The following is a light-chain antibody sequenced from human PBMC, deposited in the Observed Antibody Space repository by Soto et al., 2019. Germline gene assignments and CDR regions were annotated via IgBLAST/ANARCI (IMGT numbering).Light chain of an antibody. CDR1: SSNIGAGYD. V-gene: IGLV1-40*01. J-gene: IGLJ1*01. CDR2: GNS. Sequence: QSVLTQPPSGSGAPGQRVTISCTGSSSNIGAGYDVHWYQQLPGTAPKLLIYGNSNRPSGVPDRFSGSKSGTSASLAITGLQAEDEADYYCQSYDSSLSHVFGTGTKVTVL. CDR3: QSYDSSLSHV.